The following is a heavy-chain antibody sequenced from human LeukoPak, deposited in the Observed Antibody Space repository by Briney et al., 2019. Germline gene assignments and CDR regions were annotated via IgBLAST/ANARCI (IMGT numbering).Heavy chain of an antibody. CDR3: ARTIRGY. D-gene: IGHD3-10*01. Sequence: GGSLRLSCAASRFTFSNYWMSWVRQAPGKGLEWVANIKEDGSEKYYVDSVEGRFTISRDNAKNSLYLQMNSLRAEDTAVYYCARTIRGYWGQGTLVTVSS. CDR1: RFTFSNYW. J-gene: IGHJ4*02. V-gene: IGHV3-7*02. CDR2: IKEDGSEK.